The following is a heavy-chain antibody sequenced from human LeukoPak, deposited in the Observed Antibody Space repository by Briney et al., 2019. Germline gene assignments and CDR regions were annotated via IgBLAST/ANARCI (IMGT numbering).Heavy chain of an antibody. V-gene: IGHV1-2*02. CDR1: GYTFTGYY. CDR3: AREPQTLGYCSSTSCKGFDY. D-gene: IGHD2-2*01. CDR2: INPNSGGT. Sequence: ASVKVSCKASGYTFTGYYMHWVRQAPGQGLEWMGWINPNSGGTNYAQKFQGRVTMTRDTSISTAYMELSRLRSDDTAVYYCAREPQTLGYCSSTSCKGFDYWGREPWSPSPQ. J-gene: IGHJ4*02.